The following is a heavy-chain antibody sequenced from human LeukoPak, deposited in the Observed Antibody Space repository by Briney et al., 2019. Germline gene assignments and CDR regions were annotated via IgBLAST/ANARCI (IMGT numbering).Heavy chain of an antibody. J-gene: IGHJ4*02. CDR3: AKGYYGNYFDY. Sequence: GGSLRLSCAASGFTFDSYAMNWVRQAPGKGLEWLAVISDSGSDTYYADSVKGRFTISRDNSKNTLYVKMNSLRAEDTAVYYCAKGYYGNYFDYWGQGTLVTVSS. V-gene: IGHV3-23*01. CDR2: ISDSGSDT. CDR1: GFTFDSYA. D-gene: IGHD3-22*01.